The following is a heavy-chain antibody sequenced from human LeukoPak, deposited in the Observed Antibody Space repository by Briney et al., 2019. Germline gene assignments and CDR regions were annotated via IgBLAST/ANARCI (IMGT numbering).Heavy chain of an antibody. J-gene: IGHJ6*02. D-gene: IGHD4-17*01. CDR1: GFTFSSYA. CDR3: ARDEVYGDYGVDYYYGMDV. V-gene: IGHV3-30-3*01. CDR2: ISYEVDKK. Sequence: GGSLRLSCVVSGFTFSSYALHWVRQAPGKGLEWVAVISYEVDKKYYADSVKGRFTISRDNSKNTLYLQMSSLRAEDTAVYYCARDEVYGDYGVDYYYGMDVWGQGTTVTVSS.